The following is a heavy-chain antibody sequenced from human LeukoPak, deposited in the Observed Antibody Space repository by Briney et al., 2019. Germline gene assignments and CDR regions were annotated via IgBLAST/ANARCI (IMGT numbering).Heavy chain of an antibody. CDR1: GYSFTNYW. Sequence: GESLKISCKNSGYSFTNYWIGWVRQMPGKGLEWMGIIYPGDSDTRYSPSFQGQATISADKSISTAYLQWSSLKTSDTAMYYCARRLYCSGGSCYAGAFDIWGQGTMVTVSS. V-gene: IGHV5-51*01. CDR2: IYPGDSDT. D-gene: IGHD2-15*01. CDR3: ARRLYCSGGSCYAGAFDI. J-gene: IGHJ3*02.